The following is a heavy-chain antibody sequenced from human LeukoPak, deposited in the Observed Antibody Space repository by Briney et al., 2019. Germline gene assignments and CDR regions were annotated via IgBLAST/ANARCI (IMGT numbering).Heavy chain of an antibody. J-gene: IGHJ2*01. CDR1: GYTFTSYG. Sequence: ASVKVSCKASGYTFTSYGISWVRQAPGQGLEWMGWISAYNGNTNYAQKLQGRVTMTRDTSISTAYMELSRLRSDDTAVYYCARDILTGYPYWYFDLWGRGTLVTVSS. D-gene: IGHD3-9*01. V-gene: IGHV1-18*04. CDR2: ISAYNGNT. CDR3: ARDILTGYPYWYFDL.